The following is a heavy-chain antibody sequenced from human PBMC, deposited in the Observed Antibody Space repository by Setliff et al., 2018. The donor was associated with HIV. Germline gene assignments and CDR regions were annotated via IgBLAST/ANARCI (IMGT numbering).Heavy chain of an antibody. CDR1: GGSFSGYH. D-gene: IGHD2-8*02. V-gene: IGHV4-34*01. J-gene: IGHJ6*03. CDR2: INHSGRT. Sequence: SETLSLTCAVYGGSFSGYHWNWIRQPPGKGLEWIGEINHSGRTNYNPSLKSQVTISVDTSKNQFSLKLRSVTAADTAMYYCARVSSTYWYSIFRNYYYHMDVWGKGTTVTVSS. CDR3: ARVSSTYWYSIFRNYYYHMDV.